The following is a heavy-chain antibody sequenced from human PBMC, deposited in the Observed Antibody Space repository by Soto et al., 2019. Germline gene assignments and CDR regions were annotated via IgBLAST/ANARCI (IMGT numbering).Heavy chain of an antibody. CDR1: GGSISSSGYY. D-gene: IGHD3-22*01. J-gene: IGHJ4*02. Sequence: NPSETLSLTCSVSGGSISSSGYYCTWIRQHPGKGLEWIGYVYYSGSTYYNPSLKSRVTISVDTSRNQFSLNLRFVTAADTAVYYCAIDRGGYYNFAHWVQGTLVPVYS. CDR2: VYYSGST. V-gene: IGHV4-31*03. CDR3: AIDRGGYYNFAH.